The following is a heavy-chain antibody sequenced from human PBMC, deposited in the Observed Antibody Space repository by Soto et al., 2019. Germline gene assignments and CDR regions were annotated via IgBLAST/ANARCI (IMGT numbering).Heavy chain of an antibody. J-gene: IGHJ4*02. Sequence: GGSLRLSCAASGFTFTRYSMNWVRQAPGKGLKWVSSISSTTNYIYYADSMKGRFTVSRDNAKNSVYLDMNSLSAEDTAVYYCARESEDLTSNFDYWGQGTLVTVSS. CDR2: ISSTTNYI. V-gene: IGHV3-21*01. CDR1: GFTFTRYS. CDR3: ARESEDLTSNFDY.